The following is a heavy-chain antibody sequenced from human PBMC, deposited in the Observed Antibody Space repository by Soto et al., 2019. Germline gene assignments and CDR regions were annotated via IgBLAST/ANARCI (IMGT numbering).Heavy chain of an antibody. CDR3: AKLDIVVVLGSSWFDP. D-gene: IGHD2-2*01. J-gene: IGHJ5*02. Sequence: GGSLRLSCEASGFTFRSYAMSWVRQAPGKGLEWVSAISGDSGSTYYADSVRGRFSISRDNSKNTLYLQMNSLRAEDTAVYYCAKLDIVVVLGSSWFDPWGQGTLVTVS. CDR2: ISGDSGST. V-gene: IGHV3-23*01. CDR1: GFTFRSYA.